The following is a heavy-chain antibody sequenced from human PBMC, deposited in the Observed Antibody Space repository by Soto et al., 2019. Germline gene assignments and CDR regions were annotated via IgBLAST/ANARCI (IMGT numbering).Heavy chain of an antibody. V-gene: IGHV4-39*01. J-gene: IGHJ3*02. D-gene: IGHD2-2*01. CDR3: ARQRLVVVPAASAFDI. Sequence: SGTLSLTCPFLGFSISSSSFYCVWIRQPPGKGLEWIGSIYYSGSTYYNPSLKSRVTISVDTSKNQFSLKLSSVTAADTAVYYCARQRLVVVPAASAFDIWGQGTMVT. CDR2: IYYSGST. CDR1: GFSISSSSFY.